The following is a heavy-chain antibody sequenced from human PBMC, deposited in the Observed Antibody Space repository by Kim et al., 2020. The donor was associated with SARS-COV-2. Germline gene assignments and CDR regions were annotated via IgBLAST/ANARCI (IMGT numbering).Heavy chain of an antibody. Sequence: SETLSLTCTVSGGSISSYYWSWIRQPPGKGLEWIGYIYYSGSTNYNPSLKSRVTISVDTSKNQFSLKLSSVTAADTAVYYCARDGYSGREKYYYYGMDVWGQGTTVTVSS. CDR1: GGSISSYY. CDR2: IYYSGST. CDR3: ARDGYSGREKYYYYGMDV. V-gene: IGHV4-59*01. D-gene: IGHD5-12*01. J-gene: IGHJ6*02.